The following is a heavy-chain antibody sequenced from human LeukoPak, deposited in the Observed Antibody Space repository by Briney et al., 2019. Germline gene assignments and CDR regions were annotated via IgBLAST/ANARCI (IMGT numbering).Heavy chain of an antibody. CDR1: GFTFSSYS. CDR3: ARSWPWHFDF. CDR2: ISGSSSTI. D-gene: IGHD5-12*01. J-gene: IGHJ4*02. Sequence: PGGSLILSCAASGFTFSSYSMNWVRQAPGKGLEWVSYISGSSSTIYYADSVKGRFTISRDNAKNSLYLHMSSLRAEDTAVYYCARSWPWHFDFWGQGTLVTVSS. V-gene: IGHV3-48*04.